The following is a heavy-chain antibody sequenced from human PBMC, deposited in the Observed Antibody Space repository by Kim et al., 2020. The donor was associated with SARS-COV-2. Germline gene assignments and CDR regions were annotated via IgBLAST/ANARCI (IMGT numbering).Heavy chain of an antibody. V-gene: IGHV4-39*01. CDR2: IYYSGST. CDR3: CRLARYCSGGSCYLYGMDV. J-gene: IGHJ6*02. D-gene: IGHD2-15*01. CDR1: GGSISSSSYY. Sequence: SETLSLTCTVSGGSISSSSYYWGWIRQPPGKGLEWIGSIYYSGSTYYNPSLKSRVTISVDTSKNQFSLKLSSVTAADTAVYYCCRLARYCSGGSCYLYGMDVWGQGTTVTVSS.